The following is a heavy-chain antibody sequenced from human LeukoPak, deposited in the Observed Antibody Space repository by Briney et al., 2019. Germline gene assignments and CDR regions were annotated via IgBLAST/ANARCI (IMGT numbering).Heavy chain of an antibody. D-gene: IGHD3-22*01. V-gene: IGHV1-18*01. J-gene: IGHJ3*02. CDR1: GGTFSSYA. CDR2: ISAYDGNT. Sequence: GASVKVSCKASGGTFSSYAISWVRQAPGQGLEWMGWISAYDGNTNYAQKLQGRVTMTTDTSTSTAYMELRSLRSDDTAVYYCARRGRRYYDSSGYTHDAFGIWGQGTMVTVSS. CDR3: ARRGRRYYDSSGYTHDAFGI.